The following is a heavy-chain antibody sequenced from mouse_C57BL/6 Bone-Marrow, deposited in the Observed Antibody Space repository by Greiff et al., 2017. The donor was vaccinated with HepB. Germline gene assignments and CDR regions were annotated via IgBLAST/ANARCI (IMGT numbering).Heavy chain of an antibody. CDR3: ARDGSGYNFFFAY. D-gene: IGHD3-2*02. CDR2: ISYDGSN. J-gene: IGHJ3*01. Sequence: SGPGLVKPSQSLSLTCSVTGYSITSGYYWNWIRQFPGNKLEWMGYISYDGSNNYNPSLKNRISITRDTSKNQFFLKLNSVTTEDTATYYCARDGSGYNFFFAYWGQGTLVTVSA. CDR1: GYSITSGYY. V-gene: IGHV3-6*01.